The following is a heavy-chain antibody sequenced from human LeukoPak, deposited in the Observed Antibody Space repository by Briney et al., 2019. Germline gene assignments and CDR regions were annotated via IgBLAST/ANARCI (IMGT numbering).Heavy chain of an antibody. CDR3: ARDVAVAGSCYFDY. J-gene: IGHJ4*02. V-gene: IGHV1-46*01. Sequence: ASVKVSCKASGYTFTSYYVHWVRQAPGQGLEWMGIINPSGGSTSYAQKFQGRVTMTRDMSTSTVYMELSSLRSEDAAVYYCARDVAVAGSCYFDYWGQGTLVTVSS. D-gene: IGHD6-19*01. CDR1: GYTFTSYY. CDR2: INPSGGST.